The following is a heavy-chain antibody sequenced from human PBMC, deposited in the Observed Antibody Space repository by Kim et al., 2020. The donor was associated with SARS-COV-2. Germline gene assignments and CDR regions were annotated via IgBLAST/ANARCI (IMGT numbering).Heavy chain of an antibody. CDR1: GGSFSGYY. CDR3: AREDGRLRWSANPFQH. CDR2: INHSGST. J-gene: IGHJ1*01. D-gene: IGHD4-17*01. Sequence: SETLSLTCAVYGGSFSGYYWSWIRQPPGKGLEWIGEINHSGSTNYNPSLKSRVTISVDTSKNQFSLKLSSVTAADTAVYYCAREDGRLRWSANPFQHWGQGTWSPSPQ. V-gene: IGHV4-34*01.